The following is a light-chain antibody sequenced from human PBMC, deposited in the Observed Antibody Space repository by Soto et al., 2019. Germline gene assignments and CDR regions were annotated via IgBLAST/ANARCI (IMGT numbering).Light chain of an antibody. V-gene: IGLV1-40*01. CDR1: SSNIGAGHH. CDR2: NND. CDR3: QAYDTSLSDVL. Sequence: QSVLTQPPSGSGAPGQRVTVSCTGSSSNIGAGHHVHWYQQLPGTAPKLLIYNNDNRPSGVPDRFSGSKSGTSASLAISGLQAEDEAEYYCQAYDTSLSDVLVGGGTKLTVL. J-gene: IGLJ2*01.